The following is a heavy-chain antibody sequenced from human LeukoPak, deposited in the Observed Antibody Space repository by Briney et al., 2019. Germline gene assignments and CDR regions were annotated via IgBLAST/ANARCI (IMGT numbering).Heavy chain of an antibody. CDR1: GFTFSDYY. V-gene: IGHV3-11*04. J-gene: IGHJ1*01. CDR3: AKEITYSGRYYVYFHH. CDR2: ISSSGSTI. Sequence: PGGSLRLSCAASGFTFSDYYMSWIRQAPGKGLEWVSYISSSGSTIYYADSVKGRFTISRDNSKNTVYLQMNSLRAEDTAVYFCAKEITYSGRYYVYFHHWGQGTLVTVSS. D-gene: IGHD1-26*01.